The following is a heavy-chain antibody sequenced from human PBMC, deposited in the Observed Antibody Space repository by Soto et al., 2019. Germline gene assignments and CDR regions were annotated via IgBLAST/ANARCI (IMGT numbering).Heavy chain of an antibody. Sequence: PSETLSLTCAVSGYSMSSGYYWGCFRRPPGKGLEWIGSIYHSGSTYYNPSPKSRVTISVDTSKNQFSLKLGSVTAADTAVYYGAIVVSPYYYDSSGYFCIPCNWFDPRGQGTLVIVYS. J-gene: IGHJ5*02. CDR2: IYHSGST. V-gene: IGHV4-38-2*01. CDR3: AIVVSPYYYDSSGYFCIPCNWFDP. D-gene: IGHD3-22*01. CDR1: GYSMSSGYY.